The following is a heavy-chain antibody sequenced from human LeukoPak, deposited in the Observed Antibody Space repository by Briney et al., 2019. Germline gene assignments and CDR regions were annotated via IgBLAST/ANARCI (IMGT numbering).Heavy chain of an antibody. CDR3: ARQRVVVPAAGSRRSRNWFDP. Sequence: SETLSLTCAVYGGSFSGYYWSWIRQPPGKGLEWIGEINHSGSTNYNPSPKSRVTISVDTSKNQFSLKLSSVTAADTAVYYCARQRVVVPAAGSRRSRNWFDPWGQGTLVTVSS. CDR1: GGSFSGYY. CDR2: INHSGST. D-gene: IGHD2-2*01. V-gene: IGHV4-34*01. J-gene: IGHJ5*02.